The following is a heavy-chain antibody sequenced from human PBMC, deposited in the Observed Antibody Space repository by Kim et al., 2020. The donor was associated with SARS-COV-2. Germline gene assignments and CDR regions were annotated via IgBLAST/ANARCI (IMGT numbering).Heavy chain of an antibody. V-gene: IGHV3-66*01. CDR3: ARDLRRRIDNNWHIDAFD. CDR1: GFTVGSNH. CDR2: IESDGNS. Sequence: GGSLRLSCAGSGFTVGSNHMNWVRQAPGKGLEWVSVIESDGNSFYSDSVKDRFPISRDNSKNTLYLQMNSLRGDDTAVYYCARDLRRRIDNNWHIDAFD. J-gene: IGHJ3*02. D-gene: IGHD1-20*01.